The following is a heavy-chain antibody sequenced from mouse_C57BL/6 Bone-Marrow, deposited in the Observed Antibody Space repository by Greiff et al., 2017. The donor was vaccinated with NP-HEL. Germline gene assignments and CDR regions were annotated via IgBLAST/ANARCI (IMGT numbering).Heavy chain of an antibody. CDR2: INPNNGGT. Sequence: VQLQQSGPELVKPGASVKIPCKASGYTFTDYNMDWVKQSHGKSLEWIGDINPNNGGTIYNQKFKGKATLTVDKSSSTAYMELRSLTSEDTAVYYCARRQLRLPSYYYAMDYWGQGTSVTVSS. V-gene: IGHV1-18*01. J-gene: IGHJ4*01. D-gene: IGHD3-2*02. CDR1: GYTFTDYN. CDR3: ARRQLRLPSYYYAMDY.